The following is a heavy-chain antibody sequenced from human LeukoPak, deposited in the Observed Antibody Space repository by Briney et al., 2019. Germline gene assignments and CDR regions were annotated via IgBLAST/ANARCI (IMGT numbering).Heavy chain of an antibody. V-gene: IGHV3-30*02. CDR3: AKVGFGWYQIDY. J-gene: IGHJ4*02. CDR2: IRYDGTSQ. CDR1: GFTLSIYG. D-gene: IGHD6-19*01. Sequence: GGSLRPSCATSGFTLSIYGMHWVRQAPGKGLEWVAFIRYDGTSQYYTDSVKGRFTISRDNSMNTMYLQMNSLRVEDTAVYYCAKVGFGWYQIDYWSQGTLVTVSS.